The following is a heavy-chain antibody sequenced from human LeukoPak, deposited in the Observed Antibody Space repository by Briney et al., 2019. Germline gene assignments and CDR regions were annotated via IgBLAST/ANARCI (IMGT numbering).Heavy chain of an antibody. CDR1: GFTFRTSG. CDR2: IRYDGSNK. CDR3: AKEKKYYYDSTGYPGYDY. J-gene: IGHJ4*02. V-gene: IGHV3-30*02. Sequence: QSGGSLRLSCAGSGFTFRTSGMHWVRQAPGKGLEWVAFIRYDGSNKYYADSVKGRFTISRDNSKNTLYLQLNSLRAEETAVYYYAKEKKYYYDSTGYPGYDYWGQGTLVTVSS. D-gene: IGHD3-22*01.